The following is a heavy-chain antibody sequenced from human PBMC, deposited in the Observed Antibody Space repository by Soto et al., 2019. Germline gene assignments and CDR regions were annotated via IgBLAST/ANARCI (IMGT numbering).Heavy chain of an antibody. CDR1: GVTISSNT. D-gene: IGHD2-2*01. J-gene: IGHJ4*02. CDR3: ASPPPGYCSSASCYSYFHY. V-gene: IGHV1-69*02. CDR2: IIPFLGIA. Sequence: PAKPTSKDPGVTISSNTLSWPQQETRQGLEWMGRIIPFLGIANYAQKFQGRVTITADTFTSTAYMELISLRSEDTAVYYCASPPPGYCSSASCYSYFHYWGQGTLVTVSS.